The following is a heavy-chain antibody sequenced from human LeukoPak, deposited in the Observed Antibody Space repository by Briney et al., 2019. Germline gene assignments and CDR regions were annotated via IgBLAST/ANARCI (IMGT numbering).Heavy chain of an antibody. CDR3: ARDSVYGSGSYYAFDI. Sequence: PGGSLRLSCAASGFTFSSYAMHWVRQAPGKGLEWVAVISYDGSNKYYADSVKGRFTISRDNSKNTLYLQMNSLRAEDTAVYYCARDSVYGSGSYYAFDIWGQGTMVTVSS. CDR2: ISYDGSNK. D-gene: IGHD3-10*01. J-gene: IGHJ3*02. V-gene: IGHV3-30-3*01. CDR1: GFTFSSYA.